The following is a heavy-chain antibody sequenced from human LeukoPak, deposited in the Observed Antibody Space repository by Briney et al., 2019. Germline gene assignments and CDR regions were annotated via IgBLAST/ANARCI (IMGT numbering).Heavy chain of an antibody. CDR3: ARHPGYYFDY. Sequence: NPSETLSLTCTVSGGSISTYYWSWIRQTPGKGLEWIGHIYYSGSTYYNPSLKSRVTISVDTSKNQFSLKLSSVTAADTAVYYCARHPGYYFDYWGQGTLVTVSS. CDR1: GGSISTYY. D-gene: IGHD3-10*01. J-gene: IGHJ4*02. CDR2: IYYSGST. V-gene: IGHV4-59*04.